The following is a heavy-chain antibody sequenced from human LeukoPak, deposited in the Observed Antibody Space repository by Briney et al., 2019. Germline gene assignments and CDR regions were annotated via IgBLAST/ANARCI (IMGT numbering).Heavy chain of an antibody. Sequence: TSETLSLTCTISGGSVSDYYWSWIRQSPGKGLEWIGYIYHTGSTSYSPSLKSRVTISADTSKNQFSLKLSSVTAADTAVYYCAGAPYYYDSSGHDYWGQGTLVTVSS. CDR3: AGAPYYYDSSGHDY. CDR2: IYHTGST. D-gene: IGHD3-22*01. V-gene: IGHV4-59*08. J-gene: IGHJ4*02. CDR1: GGSVSDYY.